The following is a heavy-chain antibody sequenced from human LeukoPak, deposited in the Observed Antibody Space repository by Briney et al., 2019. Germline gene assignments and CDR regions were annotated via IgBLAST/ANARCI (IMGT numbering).Heavy chain of an antibody. CDR1: GFTFSSYG. V-gene: IGHV3-23*01. CDR3: VKGGASDGDYEFDY. D-gene: IGHD4-17*01. Sequence: PGGSLRLSCAASGFTFSSYGMHWVRQAPGKGLEWVSAISRSGGSTYYADSVRGRFSISRDNSKNTLYLQMNSLRTEDTAVYYCVKGGASDGDYEFDYWGQGTLVTVSS. CDR2: ISRSGGST. J-gene: IGHJ4*02.